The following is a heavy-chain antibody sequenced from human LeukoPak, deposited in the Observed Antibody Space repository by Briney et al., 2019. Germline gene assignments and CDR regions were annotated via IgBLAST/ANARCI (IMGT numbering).Heavy chain of an antibody. CDR2: IGTSSGAI. CDR3: ARNLDS. Sequence: GGSLRLSCSASGFTFSTYNMNWVRQAPGKGLEWVSFIGTSSGAIYYADSVKGRFTISRDNAKKSLYLQMNSLRDEDTAVYYCARNLDSWGQGALVTVSS. J-gene: IGHJ5*01. V-gene: IGHV3-48*02. CDR1: GFTFSTYN.